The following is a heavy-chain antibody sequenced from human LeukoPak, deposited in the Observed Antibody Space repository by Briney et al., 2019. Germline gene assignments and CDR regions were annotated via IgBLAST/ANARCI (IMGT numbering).Heavy chain of an antibody. J-gene: IGHJ4*02. V-gene: IGHV3-23*01. CDR3: ARDSSSWYYFDY. D-gene: IGHD6-13*01. Sequence: PGGSLRLSCAASGFTFSSYAMSWVRQAPGKGLEWVSGVTGSGNTRYYADSVKGRFTISRDNSKNTLYLQMNSLRAEDTAVYYCARDSSSWYYFDYWGQGTLVTVSS. CDR1: GFTFSSYA. CDR2: VTGSGNTR.